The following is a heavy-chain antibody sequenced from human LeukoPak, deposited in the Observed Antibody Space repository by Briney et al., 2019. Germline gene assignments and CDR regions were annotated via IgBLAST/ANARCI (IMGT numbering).Heavy chain of an antibody. J-gene: IGHJ4*02. CDR2: IRYDGSNK. Sequence: GGSLRLSCAASGFTFSSYGMHWVRQAPGKGLEWVAFIRYDGSNKYYADSVKGRFTISRDNSKNTLYLQMNSLRAEDTAVYYCAKDTSYSSGWYGAVCHYWGQGTLVTVSS. V-gene: IGHV3-30*02. D-gene: IGHD6-19*01. CDR1: GFTFSSYG. CDR3: AKDTSYSSGWYGAVCHY.